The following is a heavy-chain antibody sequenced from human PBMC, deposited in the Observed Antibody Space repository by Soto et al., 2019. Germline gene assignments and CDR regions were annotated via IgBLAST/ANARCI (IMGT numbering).Heavy chain of an antibody. CDR1: GFTFNIYG. J-gene: IGHJ4*02. V-gene: IGHV3-30*18. CDR2: ISYDGSNQ. CDR3: AKDQASGQGSFDS. Sequence: LRLSCAASGFTFNIYGMHWVRQAPDKGLEWVALISYDGSNQYYADSVKGRFTISRDNSKNTLFLQMNSLRADDTAVYYCAKDQASGQGSFDSWGQGTMVTVYS.